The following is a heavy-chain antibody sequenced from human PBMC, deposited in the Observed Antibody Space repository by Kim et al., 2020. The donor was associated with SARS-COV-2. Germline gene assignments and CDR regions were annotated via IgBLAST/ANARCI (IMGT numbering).Heavy chain of an antibody. D-gene: IGHD1-26*01. J-gene: IGHJ4*02. CDR1: GFTFSTYG. CDR3: AKGGLTTGSYVHLDY. CDR2: ITSDGNNK. V-gene: IGHV3-30*18. Sequence: GGSLRLSCAASGFTFSTYGMHWVRQAPGKGLEGVAVITSDGNNKYYADSVKGRFTVSRDNSKNTLYLQMNSLRAEDTALYYCAKGGLTTGSYVHLDYWGQGTLVTVSS.